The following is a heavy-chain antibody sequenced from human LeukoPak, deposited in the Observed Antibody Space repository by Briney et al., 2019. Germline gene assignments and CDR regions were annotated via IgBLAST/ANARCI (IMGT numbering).Heavy chain of an antibody. CDR2: IIPIFGTA. J-gene: IGHJ3*02. CDR3: ARDQIPGYSYGYSGHSAFDI. CDR1: GGTFSSYA. D-gene: IGHD5-18*01. Sequence: ASVKVSCKASGGTFSSYAISWVRQAPGQGLEWMGGIIPIFGTANYAQKFQGRVTITADESTSTAYMELSSLRSEDTAVYYCARDQIPGYSYGYSGHSAFDIWGQGTMVTVSS. V-gene: IGHV1-69*13.